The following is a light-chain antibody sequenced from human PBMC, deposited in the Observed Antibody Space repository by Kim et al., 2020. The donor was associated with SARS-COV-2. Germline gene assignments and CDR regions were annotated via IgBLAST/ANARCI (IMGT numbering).Light chain of an antibody. CDR2: DVS. CDR3: SSYTSTSTVV. J-gene: IGLJ2*01. Sequence: GPPSNITCTGTSSDLGCHNYVSWYQHHPCKAPILMIYDVSYRPSGVSHRFSGSKSGNAASLTISGLQVADEADYYCSSYTSTSTVVFGGGTQLTVL. CDR1: SSDLGCHNY. V-gene: IGLV2-14*03.